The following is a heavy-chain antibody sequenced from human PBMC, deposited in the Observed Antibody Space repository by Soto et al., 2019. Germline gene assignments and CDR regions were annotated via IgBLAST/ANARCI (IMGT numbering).Heavy chain of an antibody. J-gene: IGHJ4*02. CDR2: IYSGGST. V-gene: IGHV3-66*01. CDR3: GNTYDGWGNYNNQYPFVY. D-gene: IGHD3-10*01. CDR1: GFTVSSNY. Sequence: GGSLRLSCAASGFTVSSNYMGWVRQAPGKGLEWVSVIYSGGSTYYADSVKGRFTISRDNSKNTLYLQMNSLRAEDTAVYYCGNTYDGWGNYNNQYPFVYWGQGTLVTVSS.